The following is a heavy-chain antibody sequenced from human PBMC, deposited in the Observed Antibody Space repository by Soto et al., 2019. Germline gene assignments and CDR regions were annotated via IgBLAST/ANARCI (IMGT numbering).Heavy chain of an antibody. V-gene: IGHV3-33*03. CDR3: AIVETYYYDGSGYLDY. Sequence: GGALGLSCSTSGFTLRSYYKHWGPQGPGEGLEWGAIIWYNGSNIYYADSVKGRFTISRDNSKNTLYLQMNSLRAEDTAVYYCAIVETYYYDGSGYLDYWGQGTLVTVSS. J-gene: IGHJ4*02. CDR2: IWYNGSNI. D-gene: IGHD3-22*01. CDR1: GFTLRSYY.